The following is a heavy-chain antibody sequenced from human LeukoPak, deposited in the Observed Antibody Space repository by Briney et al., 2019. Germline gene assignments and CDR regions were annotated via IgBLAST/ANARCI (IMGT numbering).Heavy chain of an antibody. CDR1: GYTFTSYD. V-gene: IGHV1-69*06. J-gene: IGHJ5*02. CDR2: IIPIFGTA. D-gene: IGHD6-13*01. CDR3: ARESRQTGYSSSWYGNWFDP. Sequence: GASVKVSCKASGYTFTSYDINWVRQAPGQGLEWMGGIIPIFGTANYAQKFQGRVTITADKSTSTAYMELSSLRSEDTVVYYCARESRQTGYSSSWYGNWFDPWGQGTLVTVSS.